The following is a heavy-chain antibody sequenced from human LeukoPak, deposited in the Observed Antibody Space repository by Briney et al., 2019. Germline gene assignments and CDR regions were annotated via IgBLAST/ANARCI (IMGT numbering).Heavy chain of an antibody. CDR3: ARRSGIAVAGAFDY. V-gene: IGHV3-30*02. CDR2: IRSDGSNK. J-gene: IGHJ4*02. D-gene: IGHD6-19*01. Sequence: GGSLRLSCAASGFTFSSYGMHWVRQAPGKGLEWMAFIRSDGSNKYYADSVKGRFTISRDNSKNTLYLQMNSLRAEDTAVYYCARRSGIAVAGAFDYWGQGTLVTVSS. CDR1: GFTFSSYG.